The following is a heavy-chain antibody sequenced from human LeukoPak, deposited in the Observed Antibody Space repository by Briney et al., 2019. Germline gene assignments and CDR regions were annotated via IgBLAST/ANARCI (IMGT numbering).Heavy chain of an antibody. CDR3: ARDLSSGYYV. J-gene: IGHJ4*02. CDR2: IKEDGTRK. Sequence: GGSLRLSCAASGFTFSSHWMTWVRQAPGKGLEWVANIKEDGTRKNYMDSVKGRFTISRDNAKNSLYLQMSGLRAEDTAVYYCARDLSSGYYVWGQGTLVTVSS. CDR1: GFTFSSHW. V-gene: IGHV3-7*01. D-gene: IGHD3-22*01.